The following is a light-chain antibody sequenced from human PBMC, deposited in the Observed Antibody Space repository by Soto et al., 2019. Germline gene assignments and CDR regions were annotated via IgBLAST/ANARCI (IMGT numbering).Light chain of an antibody. Sequence: DIQMTQSPSSLSASVGDRVTITCRASQGISNYLGWYQQKPGKVPKLLIYGAFTLQSGVPSRFSGSGSGTDFTLTISSLQPEDVATYYCQKYNSAPWTFGQGTKVEIK. CDR2: GAF. CDR3: QKYNSAPWT. CDR1: QGISNY. V-gene: IGKV1-27*01. J-gene: IGKJ1*01.